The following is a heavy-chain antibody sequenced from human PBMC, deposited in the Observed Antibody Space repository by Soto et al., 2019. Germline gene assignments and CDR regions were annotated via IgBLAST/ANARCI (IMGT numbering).Heavy chain of an antibody. V-gene: IGHV4-59*01. CDR1: GGSISSYY. CDR3: ARQGYSWLLHPDY. CDR2: IYYSGST. J-gene: IGHJ4*02. Sequence: SETLSLTCTVSGGSISSYYWSWIRQPPGKGLEWIGYIYYSGSTNYNPSLKSRVTISVDTSKNQFSLKLSSVTAADTAVYYCARQGYSWLLHPDYWGQGTLVTVSS. D-gene: IGHD3-3*01.